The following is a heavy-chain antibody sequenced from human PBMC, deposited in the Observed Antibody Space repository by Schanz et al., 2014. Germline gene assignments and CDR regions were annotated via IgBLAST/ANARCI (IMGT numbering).Heavy chain of an antibody. D-gene: IGHD3-3*01. Sequence: QVQLVQSGVEVKKPGASVKVSCKASGYTFTNHYLHWVRQAPGQGLEWMGRISPSSGSTNYAQNFQGRVTMTKDTSINTVYMELSTLTSDDTAVYYCARESVSRTRLFDPWGQGTLVTVSS. CDR3: ARESVSRTRLFDP. CDR2: ISPSSGST. V-gene: IGHV1-2*06. J-gene: IGHJ5*02. CDR1: GYTFTNHY.